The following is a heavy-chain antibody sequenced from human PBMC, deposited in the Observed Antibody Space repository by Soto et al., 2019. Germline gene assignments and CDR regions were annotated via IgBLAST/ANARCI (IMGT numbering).Heavy chain of an antibody. Sequence: GGSLRLSCAASGFTVSSNYLSWVRQAPGKGLEWVSVIFSADNTHYAESVKGRFTISRDNSKNTVFLQMNSLRAEDTAVYYCAITGAGYYIVWGQGTPVTVSS. D-gene: IGHD3-3*01. J-gene: IGHJ4*02. CDR2: IFSADNT. CDR1: GFTVSSNY. V-gene: IGHV3-53*01. CDR3: AITGAGYYIV.